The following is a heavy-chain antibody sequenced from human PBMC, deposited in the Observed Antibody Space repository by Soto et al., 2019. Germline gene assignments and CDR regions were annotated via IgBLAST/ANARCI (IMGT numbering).Heavy chain of an antibody. CDR1: GGSISSGGYY. Sequence: SETLSLTCTVSGGSISSGGYYWSWIRQHPGKGLEWIGYIYYSGSTYYNPSLKSRVTISVDTSKNQFSLKLSSVTAADTAVYYCARAEQQLVRVDYWGQGTLVTVSS. CDR2: IYYSGST. D-gene: IGHD6-13*01. J-gene: IGHJ4*02. V-gene: IGHV4-31*03. CDR3: ARAEQQLVRVDY.